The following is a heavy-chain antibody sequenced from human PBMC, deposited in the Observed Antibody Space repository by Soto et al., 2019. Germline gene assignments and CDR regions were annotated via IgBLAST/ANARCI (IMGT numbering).Heavy chain of an antibody. J-gene: IGHJ3*01. V-gene: IGHV3-7*01. D-gene: IGHD1-26*01. CDR1: GFTFRTYW. CDR2: IQQDGSVQ. CDR3: ARDRSPDTTTNYYDALDF. Sequence: VQLVESGGGLVQPGESLRLSCAASGFTFRTYWMTWVRQAPGKGLEWVANIQQDGSVQHYVDSVRGRFTISRDNAKNSLYLQMNSLRDEDTALYYCARDRSPDTTTNYYDALDFWGQGTMVTVSS.